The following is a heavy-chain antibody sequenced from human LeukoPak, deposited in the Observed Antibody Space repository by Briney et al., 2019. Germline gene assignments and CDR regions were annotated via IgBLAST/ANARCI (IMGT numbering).Heavy chain of an antibody. CDR2: IYPADSDT. CDR3: ARHNPGTRITMVRGVIDY. J-gene: IGHJ4*02. CDR1: GYRFSSYW. V-gene: IGHV5-51*01. Sequence: GESLKISCKGSGYRFSSYWIGWVRQMPGKGLEWMGIIYPADSDTRYSPSLQGQVTISADKSISTAYLQWSSLKASDTAVYYCARHNPGTRITMVRGVIDYWGQGTLVTVSS. D-gene: IGHD3-10*01.